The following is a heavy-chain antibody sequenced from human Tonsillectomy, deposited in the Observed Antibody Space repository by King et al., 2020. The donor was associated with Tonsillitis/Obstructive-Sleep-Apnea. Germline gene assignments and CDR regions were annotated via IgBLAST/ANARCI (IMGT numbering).Heavy chain of an antibody. J-gene: IGHJ6*02. CDR3: ARGLYYDFWSGPAPSYYYYGMDV. Sequence: VQLQQWGAGLLKPSETLSLTCVVYGGSFSGDYWSWIRQPPGKGLEWIGEINHSGSTNYNPSLKSRVTISVDTSKNQFSLKLSSVTAADTAVYYCARGLYYDFWSGPAPSYYYYGMDVWGQGTTVTVSS. D-gene: IGHD3-3*01. CDR2: INHSGST. V-gene: IGHV4-34*01. CDR1: GGSFSGDY.